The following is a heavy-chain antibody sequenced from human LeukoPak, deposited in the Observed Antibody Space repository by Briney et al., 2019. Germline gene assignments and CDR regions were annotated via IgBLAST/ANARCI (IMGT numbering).Heavy chain of an antibody. CDR1: GFTVSSNY. D-gene: IGHD7-27*01. CDR3: AKGLGRDS. CDR2: IYSGGST. J-gene: IGHJ4*02. Sequence: GGSLRLSCAASGFTVSSNYMSWVRQAPGKGLEWVSVIYSGGSTYYADSVKGRFSISRDNTKNSLYLQMGRLRVEDAAMYYCAKGLGRDSGGQGTLVTVSS. V-gene: IGHV3-66*01.